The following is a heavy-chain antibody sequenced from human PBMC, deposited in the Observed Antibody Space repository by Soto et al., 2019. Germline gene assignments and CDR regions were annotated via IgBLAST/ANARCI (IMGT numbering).Heavy chain of an antibody. V-gene: IGHV3-74*01. CDR2: INSDGSST. D-gene: IGHD3-3*01. J-gene: IGHJ6*03. Sequence: EVQLVESGGGLVQPGGSLRLSCAASGFTFSSYWMHWVRQAPGKGLVWVSRINSDGSSTSYADSVKGRFTISRDNAKNTLYLQMNSLRAEETAVYYCARDRSITMFGVVIIYYYYMDVWGKGTTVTVSS. CDR3: ARDRSITMFGVVIIYYYYMDV. CDR1: GFTFSSYW.